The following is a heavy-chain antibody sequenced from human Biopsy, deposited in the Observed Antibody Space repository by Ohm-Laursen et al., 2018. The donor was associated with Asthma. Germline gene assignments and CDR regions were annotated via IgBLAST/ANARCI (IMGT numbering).Heavy chain of an antibody. CDR1: GFTFSSYG. D-gene: IGHD3-10*01. J-gene: IGHJ4*02. CDR3: ARGLDYSGRSGFDY. V-gene: IGHV3-33*05. Sequence: SLRLSCAASGFTFSSYGMDWVRQAPGKRLEWVALMSYDGSIKDYADSVKGRFTISRDNSMNTLYLHMNSLRVEDTAVYYCARGLDYSGRSGFDYWGQGTLVTVSS. CDR2: MSYDGSIK.